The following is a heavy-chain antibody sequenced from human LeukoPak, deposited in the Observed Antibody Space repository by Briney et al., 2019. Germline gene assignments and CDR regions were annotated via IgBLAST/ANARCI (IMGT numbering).Heavy chain of an antibody. D-gene: IGHD2-2*01. CDR1: GYTFTGYY. J-gene: IGHJ6*04. Sequence: GASVKVSCKASGYTFTGYYMHWVRQAPGQGLEWMGWINPNSGGTNYAQKFQGRVTMTRDTSISTAYMELSRLRSDDTAVYYCARGRGDIVVVPAPDVWGKGTTVTVSS. V-gene: IGHV1-2*02. CDR3: ARGRGDIVVVPAPDV. CDR2: INPNSGGT.